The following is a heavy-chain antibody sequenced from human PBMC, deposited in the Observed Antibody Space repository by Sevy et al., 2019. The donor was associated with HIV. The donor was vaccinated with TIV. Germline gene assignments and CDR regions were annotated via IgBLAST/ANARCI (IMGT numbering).Heavy chain of an antibody. Sequence: GGSLRLSCAASNLTFEDYAMHWVRRAPGKGLEWVSGISWNGADMGFAASVKGRFTISRDNAKSSVYLQINSLTPEDTGVYYCAKGQQLITQSGSYFYYGMNVWGQGTTVTVSS. V-gene: IGHV3-9*01. CDR3: AKGQQLITQSGSYFYYGMNV. D-gene: IGHD6-13*01. CDR2: ISWNGADM. CDR1: NLTFEDYA. J-gene: IGHJ6*02.